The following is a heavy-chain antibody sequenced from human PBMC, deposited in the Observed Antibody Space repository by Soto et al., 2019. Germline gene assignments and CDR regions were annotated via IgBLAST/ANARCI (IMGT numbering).Heavy chain of an antibody. CDR2: IIPIFGTA. CDR3: ARESGGGSSRGYYYYGMDV. Sequence: SVKVSCKASGGTFSSYAISWVRQAPGQGLEWMGGIIPIFGTANYAQKFQGRVTITADESTSTAYMELSSLRSEDTAVYYCARESGGGSSRGYYYYGMDVWGQGTTVTVSS. V-gene: IGHV1-69*13. D-gene: IGHD2-15*01. J-gene: IGHJ6*02. CDR1: GGTFSSYA.